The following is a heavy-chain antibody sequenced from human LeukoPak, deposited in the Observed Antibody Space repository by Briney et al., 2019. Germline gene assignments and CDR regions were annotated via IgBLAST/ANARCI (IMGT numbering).Heavy chain of an antibody. Sequence: GGSLRLSCAASGFTFSSYAMTWVRQAPGKGLEWVSGISGSGGSTYYADSVKGRFTISRDNSKNTLYLQMNSLRDEDTAVYYCAKHRFESGGYHSTDWGQGTLVTVSS. CDR2: ISGSGGST. CDR1: GFTFSSYA. CDR3: AKHRFESGGYHSTD. J-gene: IGHJ4*02. D-gene: IGHD3-22*01. V-gene: IGHV3-23*01.